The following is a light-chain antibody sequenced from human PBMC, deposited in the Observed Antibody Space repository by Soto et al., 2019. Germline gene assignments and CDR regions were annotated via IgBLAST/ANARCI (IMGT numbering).Light chain of an antibody. V-gene: IGKV3-20*01. CDR3: QQYGSSPQT. J-gene: IGKJ1*01. CDR1: QSVSSSY. Sequence: EIVLTQSPGTLSLSPGERATLSCRASQSVSSSYLAWYQQKPGQAPRLPIYGASSRATGIPDRFSGSGSGTDFTLTISRLEPEDFAVYYCQQYGSSPQTVGQGTQVAIK. CDR2: GAS.